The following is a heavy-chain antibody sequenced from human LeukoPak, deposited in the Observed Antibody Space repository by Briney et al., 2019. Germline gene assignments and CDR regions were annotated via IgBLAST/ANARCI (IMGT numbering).Heavy chain of an antibody. CDR3: ARVVVVPAAITPGGFDY. CDR1: GFTFSSYW. D-gene: IGHD2-2*01. J-gene: IGHJ4*02. Sequence: WGSLRLSCAASGFTFSSYWMSWVRQAPGKGLEWVANIKQDGSEKYYVDSVKGRFTISRDNAKNSLYLQMNSLRAEDTAVYYCARVVVVPAAITPGGFDYWGQGTLVTVSS. V-gene: IGHV3-7*01. CDR2: IKQDGSEK.